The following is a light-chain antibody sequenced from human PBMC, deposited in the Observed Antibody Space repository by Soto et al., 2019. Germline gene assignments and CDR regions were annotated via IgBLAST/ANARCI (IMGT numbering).Light chain of an antibody. CDR1: SSDVGNYNL. Sequence: QSVLTEDAAVSGSPGQSITISCTGTSSDVGNYNLVSWYQQHPGKAPKLMIYEGSKRPSGVSNRFSGSKSGNTASLTISILQAEDEADYFCCSSACSSTYVFGTATKVTVL. CDR2: EGS. J-gene: IGLJ1*01. V-gene: IGLV2-23*01. CDR3: CSSACSSTYV.